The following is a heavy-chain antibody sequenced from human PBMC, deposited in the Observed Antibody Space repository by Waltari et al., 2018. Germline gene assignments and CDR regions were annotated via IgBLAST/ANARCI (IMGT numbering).Heavy chain of an antibody. CDR2: INPNSGGT. D-gene: IGHD4-17*01. V-gene: IGHV1-2*02. J-gene: IGHJ5*02. Sequence: QVQLVQSGAEVKKPGASVKVSCKASGYTFTGYYIHWMRQAPGPGLEWMGWINPNSGGTNAAQKFQDRVTMTRDTSISTAYMELSRLTSDDTAVYYCARVARFPDDYARGRFDPWGQGTLVTVSS. CDR1: GYTFTGYY. CDR3: ARVARFPDDYARGRFDP.